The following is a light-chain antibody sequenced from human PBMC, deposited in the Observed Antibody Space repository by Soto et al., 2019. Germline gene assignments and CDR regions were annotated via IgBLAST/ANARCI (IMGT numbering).Light chain of an antibody. Sequence: DIQMTQSPSTLSSPVADRVTMTCLASQSISKWLAWYQQKPGTAPKLLIYAASSLQSGVPSRFRGSGSGTDFTLTISSLQPEDFKTYYCQEANSFPVPSGPGTKVAI. V-gene: IGKV1-12*01. CDR1: QSISKW. CDR2: AAS. J-gene: IGKJ3*01. CDR3: QEANSFPVP.